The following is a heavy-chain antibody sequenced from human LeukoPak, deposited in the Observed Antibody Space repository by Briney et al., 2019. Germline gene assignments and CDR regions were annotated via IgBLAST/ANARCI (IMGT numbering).Heavy chain of an antibody. D-gene: IGHD3-22*01. CDR2: IIPIFGTA. J-gene: IGHJ4*02. Sequence: SVKVSCKASGGTFSSYAISWVRQAPGQGLEWMGGIIPIFGTANYAQKFQGRVTITADESTSTAYMELSSLRSEDTAVYYCARDEPYYYDSSGYYSLGYWGQGTLVTVSS. CDR1: GGTFSSYA. V-gene: IGHV1-69*13. CDR3: ARDEPYYYDSSGYYSLGY.